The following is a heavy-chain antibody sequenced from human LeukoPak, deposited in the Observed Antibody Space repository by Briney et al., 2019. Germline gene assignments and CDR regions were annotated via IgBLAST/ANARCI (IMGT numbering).Heavy chain of an antibody. CDR3: ARDHNWNFDY. J-gene: IGHJ4*02. V-gene: IGHV3-48*02. CDR1: GFTFSSYS. D-gene: IGHD1-1*01. CDR2: ISGDNSAI. Sequence: GGSLRLSCAASGFTFSSYSMNWVRQAPGKGLEWVSYISGDNSAIFYVDSVKGRFTISRGNARNSLYLQMNGLRDEDTAVYYCARDHNWNFDYWGQGILVTVSS.